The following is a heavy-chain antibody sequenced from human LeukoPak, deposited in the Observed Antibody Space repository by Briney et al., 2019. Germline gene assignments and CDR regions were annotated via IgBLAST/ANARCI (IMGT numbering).Heavy chain of an antibody. CDR1: GYSVSSGFF. CDR3: TRGVALSDHGIIES. D-gene: IGHD2-21*01. Sequence: SETLSLTCAVSGYSVSSGFFWGWIRQPPGKGLEWIATIYHNGITHYNPSLKSRVTISVDTSKNQFSLKMSSVTAADTAVYYCTRGVALSDHGIIESLGQGTLAAVSS. V-gene: IGHV4-38-2*01. CDR2: IYHNGIT. J-gene: IGHJ4*02.